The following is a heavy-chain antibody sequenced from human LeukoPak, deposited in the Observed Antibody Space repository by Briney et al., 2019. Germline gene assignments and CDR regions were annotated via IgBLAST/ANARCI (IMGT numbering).Heavy chain of an antibody. J-gene: IGHJ3*01. V-gene: IGHV3-7*01. CDR1: GFTFSRYW. D-gene: IGHD2-2*01. CDR2: IKQDGSEK. CDR3: ARETMGADIVVVPTPFDAFDL. Sequence: GGSLRLSCAASGFTFSRYWMSWVRQAPGKGLEWVANIKQDGSEKYYVDSVMGRFTISRDNAKNSMYLQMNSLRAEDTAVYYCARETMGADIVVVPTPFDAFDLWGQGTMVTVSS.